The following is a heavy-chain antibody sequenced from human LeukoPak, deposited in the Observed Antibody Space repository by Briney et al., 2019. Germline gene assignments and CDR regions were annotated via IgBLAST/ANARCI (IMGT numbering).Heavy chain of an antibody. CDR1: GFTFSRYS. CDR2: ISGSSSSYI. Sequence: GGSLRLSCAASGFTFSRYSMDWVRQAPGKGLEWVSSISGSSSSYIYYADSLKGRFTISRDNAKNSLYLQMNSLRAEDTAVYYCARDFYDTSGYYYDYWGQGTLVTVSS. J-gene: IGHJ4*02. CDR3: ARDFYDTSGYYYDY. D-gene: IGHD3-22*01. V-gene: IGHV3-21*01.